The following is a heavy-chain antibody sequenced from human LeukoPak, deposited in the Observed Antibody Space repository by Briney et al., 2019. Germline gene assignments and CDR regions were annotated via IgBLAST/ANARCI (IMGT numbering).Heavy chain of an antibody. CDR1: GYTFTGYY. CDR3: ARGPPGYFVEVVAAMVY. J-gene: IGHJ4*02. Sequence: GASVKVSCKASGYTFTGYYMHWVRQAPGQGLEWMGWINPNSGGTNYAQKFQGRVTMTRDTSISTAYMELSRLRSDDTAVYYCARGPPGYFVEVVAAMVYWGQGTLVTVSS. D-gene: IGHD2-15*01. CDR2: INPNSGGT. V-gene: IGHV1-2*02.